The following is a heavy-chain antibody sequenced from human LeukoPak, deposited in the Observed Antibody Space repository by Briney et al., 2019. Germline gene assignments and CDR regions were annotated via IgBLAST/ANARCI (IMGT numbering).Heavy chain of an antibody. CDR2: IYYSGST. D-gene: IGHD3-3*01. Sequence: SQTLSLTCTVSSGSINRGDYYWSWIRQPPGKGLEWIGYIYYSGSTNYNPSLKSRVTISVDTSKNQFSLKLSSVTAADTAVYYCASAPYYDFWSGYYDYYYGMDVWGQGTTVTVSS. CDR1: SGSINRGDYY. V-gene: IGHV4-61*08. CDR3: ASAPYYDFWSGYYDYYYGMDV. J-gene: IGHJ6*02.